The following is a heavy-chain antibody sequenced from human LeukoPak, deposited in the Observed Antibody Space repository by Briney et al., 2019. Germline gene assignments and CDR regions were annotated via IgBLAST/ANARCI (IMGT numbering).Heavy chain of an antibody. CDR3: ARDNLEMVRGADYYYYYMDV. CDR2: ISYDGSNK. J-gene: IGHJ6*03. CDR1: GFTFSSYA. D-gene: IGHD3-10*01. V-gene: IGHV3-30*04. Sequence: PGRSLRLSCAASGFTFSSYAMHWVRQAPGKGLEWVAVISYDGSNKYYADSVKGRFTISRDNAKNSLYLQMNSLRAEDTAVYYCARDNLEMVRGADYYYYYMDVWGKGTTVTISS.